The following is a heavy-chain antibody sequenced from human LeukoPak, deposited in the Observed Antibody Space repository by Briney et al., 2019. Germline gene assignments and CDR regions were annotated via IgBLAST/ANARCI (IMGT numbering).Heavy chain of an antibody. J-gene: IGHJ4*02. CDR1: GFTLDDYA. V-gene: IGHV3-9*01. D-gene: IGHD5-12*01. CDR3: AKDRRDGYNLGYFDY. CDR2: ISWNSGSI. Sequence: GGSLRLSCAASGFTLDDYAMHWVRQAPGKGLEWVSGISWNSGSIGYADSVKGRFTISRDNAKNSLYLQMNSLRAEDTALYYCAKDRRDGYNLGYFDYWGQGTLVTVSS.